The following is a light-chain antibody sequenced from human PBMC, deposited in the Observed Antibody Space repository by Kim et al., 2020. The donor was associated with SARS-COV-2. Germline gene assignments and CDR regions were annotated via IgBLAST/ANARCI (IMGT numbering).Light chain of an antibody. V-gene: IGLV6-57*03. CDR2: ADK. Sequence: NFMLTHPHSVSGSPGKTVTISCTRSSGSIASNYVQWFQQRPGSAPTTVIYADKERLSEVPDRFSGSIDSSSNSASLTSSGLKAEDEADYCCQSYDSSNHVFGGRTQLTIL. J-gene: IGLJ2*01. CDR3: QSYDSSNHV. CDR1: SGSIASNY.